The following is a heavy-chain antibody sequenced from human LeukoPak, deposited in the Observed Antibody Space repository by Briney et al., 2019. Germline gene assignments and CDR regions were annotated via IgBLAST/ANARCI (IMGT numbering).Heavy chain of an antibody. V-gene: IGHV3-74*01. Sequence: GGSLRLSCAASGFTFSSYWMHWVRQAPGKGLVWVSRINTDGSSTSYADSVKGRFTISRDNAKNSLYLQMNSLRAEDTAVYYCARVVTIFGVVIDLWGQGTLVTVSS. J-gene: IGHJ4*02. CDR2: INTDGSST. CDR1: GFTFSSYW. CDR3: ARVVTIFGVVIDL. D-gene: IGHD3-3*01.